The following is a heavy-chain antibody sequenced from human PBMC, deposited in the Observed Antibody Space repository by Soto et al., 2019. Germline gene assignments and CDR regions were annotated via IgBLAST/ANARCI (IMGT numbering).Heavy chain of an antibody. CDR2: IYSGGST. CDR1: GFTVSSNY. D-gene: IGHD3-10*01. J-gene: IGHJ4*02. V-gene: IGHV3-53*01. CDR3: ARDVPGAGLDY. Sequence: PGGSLRLSCAASGFTVSSNYMSWVRQAPGKGLEWVSVIYSGGSTYYADSVKGRFTISRDNSKNTLYLQMNSLRAEDTAVYYCARDVPGAGLDYWGQGTLVTVSS.